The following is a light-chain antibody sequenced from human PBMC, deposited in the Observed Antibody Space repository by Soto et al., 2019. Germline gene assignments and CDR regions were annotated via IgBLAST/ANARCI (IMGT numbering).Light chain of an antibody. V-gene: IGLV2-14*01. CDR1: SSDVGGYNY. CDR2: EVS. Sequence: QSALTQPASVSGSPGQSITISCTGTSSDVGGYNYVSWYQQHPGKAPKLMNYEVSNRPSGISNRFSGSKSGNTASLTISGLKAEDEADYYCGSYTSSSTRVFGTGTKLTVL. J-gene: IGLJ1*01. CDR3: GSYTSSSTRV.